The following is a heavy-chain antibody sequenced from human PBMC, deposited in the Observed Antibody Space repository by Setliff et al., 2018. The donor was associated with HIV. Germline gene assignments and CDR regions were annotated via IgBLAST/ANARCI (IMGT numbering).Heavy chain of an antibody. CDR1: GGSISSSSYY. D-gene: IGHD3-22*01. V-gene: IGHV4-61*05. J-gene: IGHJ5*02. CDR3: ARVGGYYYDWFDP. Sequence: PSETLSLTCTVSGGSISSSSYYWGWIRQPPGKGLEWIGYIYYSGSTNYNPSLKSRVTISVDTSKNQFSLKLSSVTAADTAVYYCARVGGYYYDWFDPWGQGTLVTVSS. CDR2: IYYSGST.